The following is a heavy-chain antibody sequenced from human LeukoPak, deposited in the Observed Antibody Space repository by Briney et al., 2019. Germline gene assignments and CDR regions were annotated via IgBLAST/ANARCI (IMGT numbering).Heavy chain of an antibody. Sequence: GGSLRLSCAASGFTFSSYGMHWVRQAPGKGLEWVAFIRYDGSNKYYADSVKGRFTISRDNSKNTLYLQVNSLRAEDTAVFYCAKGSKALIITRDHYMDVWGKGTTVTISS. CDR3: AKGSKALIITRDHYMDV. CDR2: IRYDGSNK. D-gene: IGHD3-3*01. V-gene: IGHV3-30*02. J-gene: IGHJ6*03. CDR1: GFTFSSYG.